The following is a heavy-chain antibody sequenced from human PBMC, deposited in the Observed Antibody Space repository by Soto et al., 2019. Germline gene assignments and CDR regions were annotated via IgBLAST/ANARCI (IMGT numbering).Heavy chain of an antibody. CDR1: GFPFSSYA. V-gene: IGHV3-23*01. CDR3: AKNGTTLVYYYGMDV. CDR2: ISGSGGST. Sequence: EVQLLESGGGLVQPGGSLRLSCAASGFPFSSYAMSWVRQAPGKGLEWVSAISGSGGSTYYADSVKGRFTISRDNSKKTLYLQLNSLRAEDTAIYYCAKNGTTLVYYYGMDVWGQGTTVTVSS. D-gene: IGHD1-1*01. J-gene: IGHJ6*02.